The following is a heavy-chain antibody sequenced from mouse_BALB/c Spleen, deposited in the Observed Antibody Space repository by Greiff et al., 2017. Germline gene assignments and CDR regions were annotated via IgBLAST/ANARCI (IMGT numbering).Heavy chain of an antibody. Sequence: VQLQQSGTVLARPGASVKMSCKASGYTFTSYWMHWVKQRPGQGLEWIGAIYPGNSDTSYNQKFKGKAKLTAVTSTSTAYMELSSLTNEDSAVYYCTREEAARATTWFAYWGQGTLVTVSA. CDR3: TREEAARATTWFAY. D-gene: IGHD3-1*01. CDR1: GYTFTSYW. J-gene: IGHJ3*01. CDR2: IYPGNSDT. V-gene: IGHV1-5*01.